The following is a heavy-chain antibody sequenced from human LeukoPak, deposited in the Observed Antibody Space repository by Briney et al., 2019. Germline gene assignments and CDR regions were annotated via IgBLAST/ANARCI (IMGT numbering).Heavy chain of an antibody. J-gene: IGHJ4*02. CDR3: AREVGSSGWLDY. CDR2: IYSGGGT. D-gene: IGHD6-19*01. Sequence: GGSMRLSCAASGFTVSSNYMSWVRQAPGKGLEWVSVIYSGGGTYYADSVKGRFTISRDNSKNTLYLQMNSLRAEDTAVYYCAREVGSSGWLDYWGQGTLVTVSS. CDR1: GFTVSSNY. V-gene: IGHV3-66*01.